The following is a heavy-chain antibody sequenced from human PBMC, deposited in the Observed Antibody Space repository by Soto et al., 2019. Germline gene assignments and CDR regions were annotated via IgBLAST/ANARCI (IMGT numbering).Heavy chain of an antibody. Sequence: QVQLVQSGAEVKKPGASVKVSCTASGYTFRSYDIHWVRQATGQGLEWMGWVNPNTGNTGYAQRIQDRVTMTRDTSKSTAYMELSRLTSEDTTIYYCARAYGAESFDFWGPGTLVSVSS. CDR2: VNPNTGNT. J-gene: IGHJ5*01. CDR1: GYTFRSYD. CDR3: ARAYGAESFDF. D-gene: IGHD3-10*01. V-gene: IGHV1-8*01.